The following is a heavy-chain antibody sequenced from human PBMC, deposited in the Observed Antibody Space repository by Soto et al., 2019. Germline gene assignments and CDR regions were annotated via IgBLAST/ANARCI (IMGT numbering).Heavy chain of an antibody. CDR1: GGTFSSYA. D-gene: IGHD4-17*01. J-gene: IGHJ6*03. V-gene: IGHV1-69*05. CDR2: IIPIFGTA. CDR3: ARDRDYGDFTSYYYYMDV. Sequence: SVKVSCKASGGTFSSYAISWVRQAPGQGLEWMGGIIPIFGTANYAQKFQGRVTITRDKSTSTAYMELSSLRSEDTAIYYCARDRDYGDFTSYYYYMDVWGKGTTVTVSS.